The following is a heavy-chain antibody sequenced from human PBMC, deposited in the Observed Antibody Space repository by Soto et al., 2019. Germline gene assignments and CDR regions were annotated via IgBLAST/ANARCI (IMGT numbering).Heavy chain of an antibody. CDR3: ARDVNYYDFQYYYYGMDV. CDR1: GGSISSGGYY. V-gene: IGHV4-31*03. J-gene: IGHJ6*02. Sequence: SDTLSLTCTVSGGSISSGGYYWSWIRQHPGKGLEWIGYIYYSGSTYYNPSLKSRVTISVDTSKNQFSLKLSSVTAADTAVYYCARDVNYYDFQYYYYGMDVWGQGTTVTVSS. CDR2: IYYSGST. D-gene: IGHD3-3*01.